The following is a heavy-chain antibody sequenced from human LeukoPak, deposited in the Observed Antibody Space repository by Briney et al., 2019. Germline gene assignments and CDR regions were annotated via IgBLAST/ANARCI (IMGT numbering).Heavy chain of an antibody. D-gene: IGHD3-10*01. J-gene: IGHJ5*02. CDR1: GYTFTSYD. CDR3: ARVLTMVRGVKRRNWFDP. V-gene: IGHV1-8*01. CDR2: MNPNSGNT. Sequence: ASVKVSCKASGYTFTSYDINWVRQATGQGLEWMGWMNPNSGNTGYAQKFQGRVTMTRNTSISTAYMELSSLRSEDTAVYYCARVLTMVRGVKRRNWFDPWGQGTLVTVSS.